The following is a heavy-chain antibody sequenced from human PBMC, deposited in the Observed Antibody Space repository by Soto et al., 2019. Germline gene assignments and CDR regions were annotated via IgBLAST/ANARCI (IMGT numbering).Heavy chain of an antibody. CDR2: IYYSGST. CDR3: ARRRGITGTTNYYYYYMDV. Sequence: QLQLQESGPGLVKPSETLSLTCTVSGGSISSSSYYWGWIRQPPGKGLEWIGSIYYSGSTYYNPSLKSRVTISVDTSKNQFSLKLSSVTAADTAVYYCARRRGITGTTNYYYYYMDVWGKGTTVTVSS. CDR1: GGSISSSSYY. V-gene: IGHV4-39*01. D-gene: IGHD1-7*01. J-gene: IGHJ6*03.